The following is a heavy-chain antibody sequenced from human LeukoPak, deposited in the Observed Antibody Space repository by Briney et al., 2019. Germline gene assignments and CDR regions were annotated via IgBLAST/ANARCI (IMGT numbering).Heavy chain of an antibody. CDR3: ARGDTSTYYYDSSGYYFFDY. CDR1: GGSVSSGSYY. Sequence: PSETLSLTCTVSGGSVSSGSYYWSWIRQPPGKGLEWIGYIYYSGSTNYNPSLKSRVTISVDTSKNQFSLKLSSVTAADTAVYYCARGDTSTYYYDSSGYYFFDYWGQGTLVTVSS. D-gene: IGHD3-22*01. CDR2: IYYSGST. J-gene: IGHJ4*02. V-gene: IGHV4-61*01.